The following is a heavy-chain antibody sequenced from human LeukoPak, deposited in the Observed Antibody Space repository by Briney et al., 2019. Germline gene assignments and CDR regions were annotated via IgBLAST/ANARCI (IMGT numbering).Heavy chain of an antibody. CDR2: INPNSGGT. D-gene: IGHD3-10*01. V-gene: IGHV1-2*02. Sequence: ASVKVSCKASGYTFTGYYMHWVRQAPGQGLEWMGWINPNSGGTNYAQKFQGRVTMTRDTSISTAYMELSRLRSDDTAVYYCARVTRFYGSGPLYYFDYWGQGTLVTVPS. J-gene: IGHJ4*02. CDR3: ARVTRFYGSGPLYYFDY. CDR1: GYTFTGYY.